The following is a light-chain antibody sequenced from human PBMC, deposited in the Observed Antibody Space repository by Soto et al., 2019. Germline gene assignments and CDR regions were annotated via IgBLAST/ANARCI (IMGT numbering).Light chain of an antibody. CDR3: LQYYTYSWT. V-gene: IGKV1-5*01. J-gene: IGKJ1*01. Sequence: IKMTQSPSTVSASVGDRVTITCRASQSISSWLAWYQQKPGKAPKLLIYDASSLESGVPSRFSGSGSGTDFTLTISSLQSEDFASYYCLQYYTYSWTFGQGTKVDI. CDR1: QSISSW. CDR2: DAS.